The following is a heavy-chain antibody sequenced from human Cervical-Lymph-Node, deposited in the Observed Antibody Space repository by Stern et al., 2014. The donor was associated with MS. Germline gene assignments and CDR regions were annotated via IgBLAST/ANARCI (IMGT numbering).Heavy chain of an antibody. V-gene: IGHV2-5*02. CDR1: GFSLSTSGVG. Sequence: ESGPTLVKPTQTLTLTCTFSGFSLSTSGVGVGWIRQPPGKALEWLAFIYWDDSKRYSPSLKNRLTITKDPSKNQVVLTMNNMDPVDTATFYCATHAPGVVPAALDYWGQGTLVTVS. CDR3: ATHAPGVVPAALDY. J-gene: IGHJ4*02. D-gene: IGHD2-2*01. CDR2: IYWDDSK.